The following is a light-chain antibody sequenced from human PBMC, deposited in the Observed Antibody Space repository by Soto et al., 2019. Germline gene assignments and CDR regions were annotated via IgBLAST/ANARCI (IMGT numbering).Light chain of an antibody. CDR2: TAS. V-gene: IGKV3-15*01. CDR1: QSVSDY. Sequence: EVVLTQSPATLSVSPGERATLSCRASQSVSDYLAWYQQTPGQPPRLLIHTASTRATGIPARFSGSGSGTEFTLTISSLQSEDFAVYYCQQYSNWPRTFGQGTKVDIK. J-gene: IGKJ1*01. CDR3: QQYSNWPRT.